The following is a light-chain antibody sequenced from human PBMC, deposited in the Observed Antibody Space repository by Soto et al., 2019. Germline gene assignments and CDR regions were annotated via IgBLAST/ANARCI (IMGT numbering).Light chain of an antibody. CDR2: GAS. CDR3: QQYDSSPLT. J-gene: IGKJ4*01. CDR1: QSVSSSY. Sequence: EIVLTQSPGTLSLSPGERATLSCRASQSVSSSYLAWYQQKPGQAPRLLIYGASSMATGIPDRFSGSGSGTDFTLTISRLEPADFAVYYCQQYDSSPLTFGGGTKVEIK. V-gene: IGKV3-20*01.